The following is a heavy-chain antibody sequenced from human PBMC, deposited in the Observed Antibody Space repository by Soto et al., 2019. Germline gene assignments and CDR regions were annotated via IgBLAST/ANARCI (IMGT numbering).Heavy chain of an antibody. CDR1: GFSFSTYS. D-gene: IGHD1-1*01. CDR2: IRRSGDYT. CDR3: ARSTSLGGMDV. J-gene: IGHJ6*02. Sequence: EVQLVESGGGLVMPGGSLRLSCIASGFSFSTYSMNWVRQAPGKGLEWVSSIRRSGDYTYYADSLKGRFTISRDNATNSLSLQMISLRAEDTAVYYCARSTSLGGMDVWGQGTTVTVSS. V-gene: IGHV3-21*01.